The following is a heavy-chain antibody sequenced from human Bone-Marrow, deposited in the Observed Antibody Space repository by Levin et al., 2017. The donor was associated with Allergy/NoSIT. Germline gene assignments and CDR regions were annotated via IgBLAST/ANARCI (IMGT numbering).Heavy chain of an antibody. V-gene: IGHV4-39*01. J-gene: IGHJ4*02. CDR3: ARHLPIVATAYYFDY. Sequence: SQTLSLTCTVSGGSISSSSYYWGWIRQPPGKGLEWIGSIYYSGSTYYNPSLKSRVTISVDTSKNQFSLKLSSVTAADTAVYYCARHLPIVATAYYFDYWGQGTLVTVSS. CDR2: IYYSGST. D-gene: IGHD5-12*01. CDR1: GGSISSSSYY.